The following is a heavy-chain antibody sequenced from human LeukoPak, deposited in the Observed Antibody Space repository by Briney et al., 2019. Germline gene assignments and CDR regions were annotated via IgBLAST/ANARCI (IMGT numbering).Heavy chain of an antibody. CDR2: IIPIFGTS. D-gene: IGHD2/OR15-2a*01. Sequence: ASVKVSCKASGGTISSYAISWVRQAPGQGLEWMGGIIPIFGTSNSAQQSQGRVTITADESTSTAYMELSSLRSEDTAVYYCSRFNPSALLPFRGFDPWGQGTLVTVSS. CDR3: SRFNPSALLPFRGFDP. V-gene: IGHV1-69*13. J-gene: IGHJ5*02. CDR1: GGTISSYA.